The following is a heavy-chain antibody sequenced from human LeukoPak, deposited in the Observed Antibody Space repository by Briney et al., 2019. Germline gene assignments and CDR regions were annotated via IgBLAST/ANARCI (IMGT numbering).Heavy chain of an antibody. CDR2: ISGSGGST. J-gene: IGHJ5*02. CDR1: GFTFSSSA. V-gene: IGHV3-23*01. CDR3: AKGRRYNILTGYYVSEVDP. D-gene: IGHD3-9*01. Sequence: QSGGSLRLSCAASGFTFSSSAMSWVRQAPGKGLEWVSSISGSGGSTYYADSVKGRFTISRDNSKNTLYLQMNSLRADDTAVYYCAKGRRYNILTGYYVSEVDPWGQGTQVTVSS.